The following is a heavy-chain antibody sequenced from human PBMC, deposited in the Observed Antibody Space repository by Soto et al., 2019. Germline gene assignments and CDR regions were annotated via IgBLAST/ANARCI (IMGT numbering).Heavy chain of an antibody. CDR3: ARVYDSSGYPRYYFDY. J-gene: IGHJ4*02. CDR1: GYTFTNYA. CDR2: INAGNGNT. D-gene: IGHD3-22*01. Sequence: ASVKVSCKASGYTFTNYAMHWVRQAPGQRLEWMGWINAGNGNTKYSQKFQGRVTITRDTSTSTAYMELSSLSSEDTAVYFCARVYDSSGYPRYYFDYWGQGTLVTV. V-gene: IGHV1-3*01.